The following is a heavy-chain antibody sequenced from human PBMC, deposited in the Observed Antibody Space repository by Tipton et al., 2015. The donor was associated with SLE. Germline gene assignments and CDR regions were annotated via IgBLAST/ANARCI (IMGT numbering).Heavy chain of an antibody. D-gene: IGHD1-26*01. CDR1: GGSFSGYY. CDR3: ARDYSRYSGSSAAFDI. Sequence: LRLSCAVYGGSFSGYYWSWIRQPPGKGLEWIGEINHSGSTNYNPSLKSRVTISVDTSKNQFSLKLSSVTAADTAVYYCARDYSRYSGSSAAFDIWGQGTMVTVSS. V-gene: IGHV4-34*01. CDR2: INHSGST. J-gene: IGHJ3*02.